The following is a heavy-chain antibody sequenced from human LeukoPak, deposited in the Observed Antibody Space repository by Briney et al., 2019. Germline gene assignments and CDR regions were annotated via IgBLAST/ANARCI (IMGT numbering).Heavy chain of an antibody. CDR1: GDSINSYY. J-gene: IGHJ3*02. V-gene: IGHV4-59*01. Sequence: SETLSLTCTVSGDSINSYYWNWIRQPPGKGLEWIGYIYYGGRTDYNPSLKSRVTISVDTSKHQFSMKLKSVTAADTAVYFCAGGRWLPNAFDIWGQGTMVTV. D-gene: IGHD5-24*01. CDR2: IYYGGRT. CDR3: AGGRWLPNAFDI.